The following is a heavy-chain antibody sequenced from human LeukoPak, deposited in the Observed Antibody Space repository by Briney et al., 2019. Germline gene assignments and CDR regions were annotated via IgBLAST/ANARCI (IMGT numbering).Heavy chain of an antibody. CDR1: GFTFSSYG. V-gene: IGHV3-33*01. CDR3: ARDRWMVRGVAPDY. J-gene: IGHJ4*02. CDR2: IWYDGSNK. D-gene: IGHD3-10*01. Sequence: GRSLRLSCAASGFTFSSYGMHWARQAPGKGLEWVAVIWYDGSNKYYADSVKGRFTISRDNSKNTLYLQMNSLRAEDTAVYYCARDRWMVRGVAPDYWGQGTLVTVSS.